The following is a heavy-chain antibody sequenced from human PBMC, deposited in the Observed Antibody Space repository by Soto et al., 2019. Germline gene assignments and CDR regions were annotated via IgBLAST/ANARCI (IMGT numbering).Heavy chain of an antibody. D-gene: IGHD4-4*01. CDR2: IWYDGSNK. Sequence: GGSLRLSCAASGFTFSSYGMHWVRQAPGKGLEWVAVIWYDGSNKYYADSVKGRFTISRDNSKNTLYLQMNSLRAEDTAVYYCAGTTKVIRPYYYYYYMDVWGKGTTVTVSS. V-gene: IGHV3-33*01. CDR1: GFTFSSYG. CDR3: AGTTKVIRPYYYYYYMDV. J-gene: IGHJ6*03.